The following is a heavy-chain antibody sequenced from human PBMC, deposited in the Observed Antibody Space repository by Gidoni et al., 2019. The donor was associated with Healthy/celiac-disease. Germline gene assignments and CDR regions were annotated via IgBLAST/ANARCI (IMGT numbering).Heavy chain of an antibody. V-gene: IGHV1-69*01. D-gene: IGHD6-19*01. Sequence: QVQLVQSGAEVKKPGSSVKVSCKASGGTFSSYDTSWVRQAPGPGLEWMGGIIPIFGTANYAQKFQGRVTITADESTSTAYMELSSLRSEDTAVYYCARDGTGYSSGWYGWYFDLWGRGTLVTVSS. CDR2: IIPIFGTA. CDR3: ARDGTGYSSGWYGWYFDL. CDR1: GGTFSSYD. J-gene: IGHJ2*01.